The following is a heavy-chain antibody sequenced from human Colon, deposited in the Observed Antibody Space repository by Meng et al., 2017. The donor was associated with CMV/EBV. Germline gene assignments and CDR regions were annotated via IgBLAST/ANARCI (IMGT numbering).Heavy chain of an antibody. CDR1: GGSISGYY. CDR3: ARVVTGAFDL. Sequence: SETLSLTCTVSGGSISGYYWTWIRQPPGKGLEWIGYIYYTGSASYNPSLKSRVTISVDTSKNHLSLRLTSMTAADTAVYYCARVVTGAFDLWGQGTMVTVSS. J-gene: IGHJ3*01. CDR2: IYYTGSA. V-gene: IGHV4-59*01. D-gene: IGHD1-14*01.